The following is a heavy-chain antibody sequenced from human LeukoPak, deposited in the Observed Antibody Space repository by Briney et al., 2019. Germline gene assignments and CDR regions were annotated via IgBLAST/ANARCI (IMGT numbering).Heavy chain of an antibody. J-gene: IGHJ4*02. D-gene: IGHD1-26*01. CDR2: ISSSSSYI. CDR3: ARDLLGISGSYTDY. CDR1: GLTVSSYS. Sequence: PGGSLRLSCAASGLTVSSYSMNWVRQAPGKGLEWVSSISSSSSYIYYADSVKGRFTISRDNAKNSLYLQMNSLRAEDTAVYYCARDLLGISGSYTDYWGQGTLVTVSS. V-gene: IGHV3-21*01.